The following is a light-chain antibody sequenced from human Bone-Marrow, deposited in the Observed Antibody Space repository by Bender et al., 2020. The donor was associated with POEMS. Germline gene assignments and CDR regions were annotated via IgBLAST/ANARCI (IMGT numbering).Light chain of an antibody. CDR2: DVS. CDR1: SSDVGGYNY. Sequence: QPALTQPASVSGSPGQSITISCTGTSSDVGGYNYVSWYQQHPGKAPKLMIYDVSYRPSGVSNRFSGSRSGNTASLTISGLQAEDEADYYCSSYTGSNTLVFGGGTKLTVL. CDR3: SSYTGSNTLV. V-gene: IGLV2-14*01. J-gene: IGLJ2*01.